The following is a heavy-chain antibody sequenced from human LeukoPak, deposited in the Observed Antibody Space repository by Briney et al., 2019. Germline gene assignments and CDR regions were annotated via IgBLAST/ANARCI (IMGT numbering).Heavy chain of an antibody. CDR3: ARGNAGYYSSTSCYIGVWFDP. V-gene: IGHV1-8*01. CDR2: INPNSGNT. D-gene: IGHD2-2*02. CDR1: GYTFTSYD. Sequence: ASVKVSCKASGYTFTSYDINWVRQATGQGLEWMGWINPNSGNTGYAQKFQGRVTMTRNTSISTAYMELSSLRSEDTDVYYCARGNAGYYSSTSCYIGVWFDPWGQGTLVTVSS. J-gene: IGHJ5*02.